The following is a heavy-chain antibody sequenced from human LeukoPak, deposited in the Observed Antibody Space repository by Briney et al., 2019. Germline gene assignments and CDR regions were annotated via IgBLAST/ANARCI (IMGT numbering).Heavy chain of an antibody. CDR1: GFTFSDYN. CDR2: ITSGTTYI. V-gene: IGHV3-21*01. Sequence: PGGSLRLSCAASGFTFSDYNMNWVRQSPEKGLEWVSSITSGTTYIYYADSVRGRFTLSRDNAKNSLYLQMNSLRAEDMAVYYCARWPYSSSYYFDYWGQGTLVTVSS. J-gene: IGHJ4*02. CDR3: ARWPYSSSYYFDY. D-gene: IGHD6-6*01.